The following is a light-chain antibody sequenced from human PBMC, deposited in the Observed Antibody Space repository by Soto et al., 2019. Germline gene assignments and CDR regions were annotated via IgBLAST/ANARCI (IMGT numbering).Light chain of an antibody. CDR2: DVS. CDR3: CSYAHNFYF. V-gene: IGLV2-11*01. CDR1: SSDVGAYNF. J-gene: IGLJ1*01. Sequence: QSALTQPRSVSGSLGQSVTISCTGTSSDVGAYNFVSWYKERPGRAPKLILCDVSKRPSGVPERFSGSKSGNTASLTISGLQAEDEADYYCCSYAHNFYFFGTWTKVTVL.